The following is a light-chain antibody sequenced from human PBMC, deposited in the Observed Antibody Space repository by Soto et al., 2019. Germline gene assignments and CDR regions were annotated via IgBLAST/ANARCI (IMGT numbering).Light chain of an antibody. Sequence: EIVMTQSPATLSVSPGDGATLSCRASQSVDSNLAWYQQKPGQTPRLLIYGDSSRAAGIPDRFSGSGSGTDFTLTISSLEPEDFAVYYCQQYGSSSYTFGQGTKLEIK. CDR2: GDS. J-gene: IGKJ2*01. CDR1: QSVDSN. CDR3: QQYGSSSYT. V-gene: IGKV3-20*01.